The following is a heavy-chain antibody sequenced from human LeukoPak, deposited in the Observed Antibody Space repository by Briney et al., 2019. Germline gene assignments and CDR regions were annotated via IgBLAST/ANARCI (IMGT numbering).Heavy chain of an antibody. V-gene: IGHV3-53*01. CDR1: GFTVSSHY. Sequence: PGGSLRLSCVASGFTVSSHYRSWVRQAPGKGLEWVSLLYTGGRTCYADSVEGRFTISRDDSKNTVYLHMYTVRAEDTAMYYCARGGVNYWNPRYWGQGTLVTVSS. CDR3: ARGGVNYWNPRY. D-gene: IGHD1-1*01. J-gene: IGHJ4*02. CDR2: LYTGGRT.